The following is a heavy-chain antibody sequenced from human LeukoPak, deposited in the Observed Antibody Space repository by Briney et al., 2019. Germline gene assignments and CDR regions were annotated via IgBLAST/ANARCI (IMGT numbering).Heavy chain of an antibody. V-gene: IGHV3-30*04. CDR3: ARVRAYDSSGYYEYYFDY. CDR2: ISYDGSNK. J-gene: IGHJ4*02. Sequence: GGSLRLSCAASGFTFSSYAMHWVRQAPGKGLEWVAVISYDGSNKYYADSVKGRFTISRDNSKNTLYLQMNSLRAEDTAVYYCARVRAYDSSGYYEYYFDYWGQGTLVTVSS. D-gene: IGHD3-22*01. CDR1: GFTFSSYA.